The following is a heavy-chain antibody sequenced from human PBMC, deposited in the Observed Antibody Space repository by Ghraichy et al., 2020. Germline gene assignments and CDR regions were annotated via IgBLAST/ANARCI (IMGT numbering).Heavy chain of an antibody. D-gene: IGHD2-21*02. CDR3: ARSLGVTATVNFDY. J-gene: IGHJ4*02. CDR1: GFTFSSYS. CDR2: ISSSSSYI. Sequence: LSLTCAASGFTFSSYSMNWVRQAPGKGLEWVSSISSSSSYIYYADSVKGRFTISRDNAKNSLYLQMNSLRAEDTAVYYCARSLGVTATVNFDYWGQGTLVTVSS. V-gene: IGHV3-21*01.